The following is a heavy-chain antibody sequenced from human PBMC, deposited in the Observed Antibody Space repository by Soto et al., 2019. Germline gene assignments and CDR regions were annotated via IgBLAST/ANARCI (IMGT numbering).Heavy chain of an antibody. D-gene: IGHD3-3*01. J-gene: IGHJ6*02. V-gene: IGHV3-48*03. Sequence: GGSLRLSCAASGFTFSSYEMNWVRQAPGKGLEWVSYISSSGSTIYYADSVKGRFTISRDNAKNSLYLQMNSLRAEDTAVYYCARDLYYDFWSGYSDGGMDVWGQGNTVTVSS. CDR1: GFTFSSYE. CDR3: ARDLYYDFWSGYSDGGMDV. CDR2: ISSSGSTI.